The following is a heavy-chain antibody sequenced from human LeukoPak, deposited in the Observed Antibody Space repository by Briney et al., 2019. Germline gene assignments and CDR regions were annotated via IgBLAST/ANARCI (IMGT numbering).Heavy chain of an antibody. J-gene: IGHJ4*02. CDR2: INPNSGGT. CDR3: ARAPSSSIAVAGRWSDY. CDR1: GYTFTGYY. Sequence: GASVKVSCKASGYTFTGYYMHWVRQAPGQGLEWMGWINPNSGGTNYAQKFQGRVTMTRDTSISTAYMELSRLRSDDTAVYYCARAPSSSIAVAGRWSDYWGQGTLVTVSS. V-gene: IGHV1-2*02. D-gene: IGHD6-19*01.